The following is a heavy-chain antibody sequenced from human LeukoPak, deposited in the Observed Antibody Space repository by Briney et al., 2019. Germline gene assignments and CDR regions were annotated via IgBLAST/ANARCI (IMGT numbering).Heavy chain of an antibody. D-gene: IGHD5-24*01. CDR2: INHSGST. Sequence: SETLSLPSAVYGGSFSGYYWSWIRQPPGKGLERIGEINHSGSTNYNPSLKSRVTISVDTSRNQVSLKLSSVTASDTAVYYCARIKLATITRFGYFDYWGQGTLVTVSS. CDR1: GGSFSGYY. V-gene: IGHV4-34*01. J-gene: IGHJ4*02. CDR3: ARIKLATITRFGYFDY.